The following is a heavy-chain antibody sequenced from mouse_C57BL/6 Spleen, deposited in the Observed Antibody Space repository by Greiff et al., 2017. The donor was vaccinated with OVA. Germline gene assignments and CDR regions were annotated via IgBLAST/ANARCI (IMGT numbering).Heavy chain of an antibody. J-gene: IGHJ2*01. CDR2: IDPSDSYT. D-gene: IGHD4-1*01. CDR3: ARWDFDY. V-gene: IGHV1-50*01. CDR1: GYTFTSYW. Sequence: QVHVKQPGAELVKPGASVKLSCKASGYTFTSYWMQWVKQRPGQGLEWIGEIDPSDSYTNYNQKFKGKATLTVDTSSSTAYMQLSSLTSEDSAVYYCARWDFDYWGQGTTLTVSS.